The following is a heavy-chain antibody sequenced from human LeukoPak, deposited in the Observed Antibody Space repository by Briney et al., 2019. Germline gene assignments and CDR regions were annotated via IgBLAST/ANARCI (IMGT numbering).Heavy chain of an antibody. CDR2: ISGSGGST. Sequence: GASVKVSCKASGFTFSSYAMSWVRQAPGKGLEWVSAISGSGGSTYYADSVKGRFTISRDNSKNTLYLQMNSLRAEDTAVYYCASLFSYYYYGMDVWGQGTTVTVSS. V-gene: IGHV3-23*01. CDR1: GFTFSSYA. D-gene: IGHD2/OR15-2a*01. J-gene: IGHJ6*02. CDR3: ASLFSYYYYGMDV.